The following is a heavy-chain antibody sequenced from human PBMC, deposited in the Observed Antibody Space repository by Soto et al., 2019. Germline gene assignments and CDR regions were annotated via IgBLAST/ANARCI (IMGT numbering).Heavy chain of an antibody. CDR3: ARGEYSGSYYTV. CDR2: ITRGIDRT. D-gene: IGHD3-10*01. Sequence: LRLSCAASGFTVSDYPMSWVRQAPGKGLERVSHITRGIDRTYYADSVKGRFTISRDNSKNTMYLQLDSLRVEDTAVYFCARGEYSGSYYTVWGQGTLVTVSS. J-gene: IGHJ4*02. CDR1: GFTVSDYP. V-gene: IGHV3-23*01.